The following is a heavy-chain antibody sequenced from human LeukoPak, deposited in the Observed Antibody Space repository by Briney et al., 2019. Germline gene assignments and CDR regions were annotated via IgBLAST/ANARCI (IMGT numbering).Heavy chain of an antibody. CDR1: GGSISSYY. J-gene: IGHJ4*02. CDR3: ARAPPGDSSSWFPAFFDY. V-gene: IGHV4-59*01. Sequence: SETLSLTCTVSGGSISSYYWNWIRKPPGQGLEWIGYIYYSGSTNYSPSLKSRVTISVDTSKNQFSLKLSSVTAADPAVYYCARAPPGDSSSWFPAFFDYWGQGTLVTVSS. D-gene: IGHD6-13*01. CDR2: IYYSGST.